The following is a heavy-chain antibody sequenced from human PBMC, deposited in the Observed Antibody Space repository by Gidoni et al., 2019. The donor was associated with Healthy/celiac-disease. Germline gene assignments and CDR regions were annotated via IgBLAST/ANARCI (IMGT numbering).Heavy chain of an antibody. V-gene: IGHV3-15*01. Sequence: EVQLVESGGGLVKPGGSLRLSCAASGFTFSKAWMSWVRQAPGKGLEWVGRIKSKTDGGTKDYAAPVKGRFTISRDDSKNTLYLQMNSLKTEDTAVYYCTPVHYYDSSGYYYWGQGTLVTVSS. CDR3: TPVHYYDSSGYYY. CDR1: GFTFSKAW. D-gene: IGHD3-22*01. CDR2: IKSKTDGGTK. J-gene: IGHJ4*02.